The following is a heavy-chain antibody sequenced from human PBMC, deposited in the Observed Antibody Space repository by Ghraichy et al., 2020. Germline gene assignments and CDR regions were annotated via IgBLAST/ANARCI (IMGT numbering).Heavy chain of an antibody. Sequence: SQTLSLTCTVSGGSISSYYWSWIRQPPGKGLEWIGYIYYSGSTNYNPSLKSRVTISVDTSKNQFSLKLSSVTAADTAVYYCARGKTYYYDSSGSKRGLYFDYWGQGTLVTVSS. D-gene: IGHD3-22*01. CDR3: ARGKTYYYDSSGSKRGLYFDY. CDR1: GGSISSYY. J-gene: IGHJ4*02. V-gene: IGHV4-59*01. CDR2: IYYSGST.